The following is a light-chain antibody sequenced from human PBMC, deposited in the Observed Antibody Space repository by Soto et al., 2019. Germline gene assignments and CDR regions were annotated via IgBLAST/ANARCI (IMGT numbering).Light chain of an antibody. CDR1: QSISSW. J-gene: IGKJ1*01. CDR3: QQYSTYPWT. CDR2: DAS. V-gene: IGKV1-5*01. Sequence: DIQMTQSPSTLSASVGDRVTITCRASQSISSWWAWYQQKPGKAPKVLIFDASSLESGVPSRFSGSGSATEFTLTTSSLQPDDFATYYCQQYSTYPWTFGQGTKV.